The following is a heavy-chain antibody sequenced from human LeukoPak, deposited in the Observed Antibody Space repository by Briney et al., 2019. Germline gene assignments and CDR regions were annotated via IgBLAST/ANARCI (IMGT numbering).Heavy chain of an antibody. D-gene: IGHD1-26*01. V-gene: IGHV3-30*02. Sequence: GGSLRLSCAASGFTFSSYGMHWVRQAPGKGLEWVAFIRYDGSNKYYTDSVKGRFTISRDNSKNTLYLQMNSLRAEDTAVYYCARDEEWSYSYWGQGTLVTVSS. CDR2: IRYDGSNK. CDR1: GFTFSSYG. CDR3: ARDEEWSYSY. J-gene: IGHJ4*02.